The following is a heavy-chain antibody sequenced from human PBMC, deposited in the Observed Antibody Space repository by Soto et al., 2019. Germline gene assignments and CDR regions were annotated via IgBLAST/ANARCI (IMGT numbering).Heavy chain of an antibody. V-gene: IGHV3-33*06. CDR3: AKTRGAMIYAISVYGMDV. CDR1: GFTFSSYG. CDR2: IWYDGSNK. D-gene: IGHD2-8*01. J-gene: IGHJ6*02. Sequence: GGSLRLSCAASGFTFSSYGMHWVRQAPGKGLEWVAVIWYDGSNKYYADSVKGRFTISRDNSKNTLYLQMNSLRAEDTAVYYCAKTRGAMIYAISVYGMDVWGQGTTVPVSS.